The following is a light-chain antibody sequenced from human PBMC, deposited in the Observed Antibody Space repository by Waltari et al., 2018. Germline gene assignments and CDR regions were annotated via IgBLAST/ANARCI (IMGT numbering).Light chain of an antibody. Sequence: QSALFQPREVSRSPGQSVIIPSPGATGELGAYDYVPWYHQHPGKAPTLIIYDVNNRPSGVPDRFSCSKSGNTASLTISGLQAEDEADYYCCSYAGNYANYVFGTGTKLT. J-gene: IGLJ1*01. CDR2: DVN. V-gene: IGLV2-11*01. CDR3: CSYAGNYANYV. CDR1: TGELGAYDY.